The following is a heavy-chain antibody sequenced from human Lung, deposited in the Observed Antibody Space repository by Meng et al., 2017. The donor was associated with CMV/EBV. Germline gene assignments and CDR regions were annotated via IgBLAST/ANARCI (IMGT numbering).Heavy chain of an antibody. V-gene: IGHV3-11*05. Sequence: QVQLVEFGGXLVKPGGXXRLXCTGSGFTFSDYYMSWIRQAPGKGLEWVSYISPTTGYTEYADSVKGRFTISRDNAKNSLFLQMNSLRSEDTAVYYCARDFSLYRTSGVQWGQGTLVTVSS. D-gene: IGHD2-8*01. CDR1: GFTFSDYY. J-gene: IGHJ4*02. CDR2: ISPTTGYT. CDR3: ARDFSLYRTSGVQ.